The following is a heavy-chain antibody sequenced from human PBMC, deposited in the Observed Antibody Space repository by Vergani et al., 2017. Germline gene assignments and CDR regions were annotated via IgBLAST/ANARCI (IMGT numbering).Heavy chain of an antibody. CDR2: ISYDGSNK. V-gene: IGHV3-30-3*01. J-gene: IGHJ3*02. CDR1: GFTFSSYA. D-gene: IGHD2-15*01. CDR3: AKDTEVVVVAADAFDI. Sequence: QVQLVESGGGVVQPGRSLRLSCAASGFTFSSYAMHWVRQAPGKGLEWVAVISYDGSNKYYADSVKGRFTISRDNSKNTLYLQMNSLRAEDTAVYYCAKDTEVVVVAADAFDIWGQGTMVTVSS.